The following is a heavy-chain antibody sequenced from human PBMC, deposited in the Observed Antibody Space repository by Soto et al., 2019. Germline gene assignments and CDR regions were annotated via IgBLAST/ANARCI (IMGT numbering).Heavy chain of an antibody. CDR3: ARDGGYTATGYYYGMDG. CDR2: ISAYNGNT. CDR1: LHLYQLW. D-gene: IGHD5-18*01. Sequence: ASVEGLLQGFWLHLYQLWYQLGATGPGQGLEWMGWISAYNGNTNYAQKLQGRVTMTTDTSTSTAYMELRSLRSDDTAVYYCARDGGYTATGYYYGMDGWGQGTTVPVSS. J-gene: IGHJ6*02. V-gene: IGHV1-18*01.